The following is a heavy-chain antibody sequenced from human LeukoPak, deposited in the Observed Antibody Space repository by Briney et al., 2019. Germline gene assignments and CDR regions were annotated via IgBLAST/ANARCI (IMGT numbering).Heavy chain of an antibody. CDR3: ARAMYDSSGYEDY. Sequence: ASVKVSCKASRYTFTSYDINWVRQATGQGLEWMGWMNPNSGNTGYAQKFQGRVTMTRNTSISTAYMELSSLRSDDTAVYYCARAMYDSSGYEDYWGQGTLVTVSS. CDR2: MNPNSGNT. CDR1: RYTFTSYD. J-gene: IGHJ4*02. D-gene: IGHD3-22*01. V-gene: IGHV1-8*01.